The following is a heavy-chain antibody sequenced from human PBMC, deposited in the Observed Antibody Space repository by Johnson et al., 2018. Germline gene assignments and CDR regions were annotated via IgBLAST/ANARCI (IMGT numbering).Heavy chain of an antibody. CDR1: GFTFNSYA. V-gene: IGHV3-23*04. Sequence: VQLVESGGGLVQXGGSLRLXCAASGFTFNSYAMIWVRQAPGKGLEWVSAIRGGGGGKYYEHSVKGRFTISRDNSKNTLYLQMHSLRAEDTAVYYLAKEGALFDAFDIWGQGTMVTVSS. J-gene: IGHJ3*02. CDR3: AKEGALFDAFDI. CDR2: IRGGGGGK.